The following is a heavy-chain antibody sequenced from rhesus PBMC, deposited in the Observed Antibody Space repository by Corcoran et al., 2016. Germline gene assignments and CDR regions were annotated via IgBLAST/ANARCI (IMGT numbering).Heavy chain of an antibody. CDR3: ASSGYSKSFDY. CDR1: GGSISSSY. V-gene: IGHV4-169*02. Sequence: QLQLQESGPGLVKPSETLSVTCAVSGGSISSSYWSWIRQAPGKGLEWIGYIYGSGSSTIYNPSLKSRVTLSVDTSKNQLSLKLSSVTAADTAVYYCASSGYSKSFDYWGQGVLVTVSS. CDR2: IYGSGSST. J-gene: IGHJ4*01. D-gene: IGHD6-13*01.